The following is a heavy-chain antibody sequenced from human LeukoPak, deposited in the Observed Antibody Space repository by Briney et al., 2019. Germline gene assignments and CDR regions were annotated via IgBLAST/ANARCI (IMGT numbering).Heavy chain of an antibody. CDR3: AKDMTWEAYFDY. D-gene: IGHD1-26*01. J-gene: IGHJ4*02. Sequence: PGGSLRLSCAASGFTFSSYGMHWVRQAPGKGLEWVAVISYDGSNKYYADSVKGRFTISRDNSKNTLYLQMNSLRAEDTAVYYCAKDMTWEAYFDYWGQGTLVTVSS. CDR1: GFTFSSYG. CDR2: ISYDGSNK. V-gene: IGHV3-30*18.